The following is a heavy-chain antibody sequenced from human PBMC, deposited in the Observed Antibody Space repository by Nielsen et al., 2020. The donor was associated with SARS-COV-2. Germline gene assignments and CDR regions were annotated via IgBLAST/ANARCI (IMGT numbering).Heavy chain of an antibody. Sequence: GESLKISCAASEFTFSNYVMNWVRQSPGKGLEWVSAISASGCDTYFADSVKGRFTISRDNSKNTLYLQMNSLRAEDTAVYYCAKDRSAYFDTRGRYYFDYWGQGTQVTVSS. CDR1: EFTFSNYV. D-gene: IGHD3-22*01. V-gene: IGHV3-23*01. J-gene: IGHJ4*02. CDR3: AKDRSAYFDTRGRYYFDY. CDR2: ISASGCDT.